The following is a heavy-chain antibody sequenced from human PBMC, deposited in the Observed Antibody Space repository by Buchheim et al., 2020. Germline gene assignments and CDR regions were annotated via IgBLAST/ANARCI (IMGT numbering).Heavy chain of an antibody. Sequence: EVQLLESGGGLVQPGGSLRLSCAASGFTFSNYAMSWVRQAPGKGLEWVSSISGSGGNTYYADSVKGQFTISRDNFRNTLYPQMNSLRAEDTAVYFCAKDPFVSVAVAGPYGMDVWGQGTT. V-gene: IGHV3-23*01. CDR3: AKDPFVSVAVAGPYGMDV. D-gene: IGHD6-19*01. J-gene: IGHJ6*02. CDR2: ISGSGGNT. CDR1: GFTFSNYA.